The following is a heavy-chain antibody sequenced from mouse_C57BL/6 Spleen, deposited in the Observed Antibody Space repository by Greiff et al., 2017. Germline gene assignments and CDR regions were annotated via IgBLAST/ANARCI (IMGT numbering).Heavy chain of an antibody. CDR1: GFSLTSYG. CDR3: ANHYGSSADWYFDV. CDR2: IWSGGST. V-gene: IGHV2-5*01. J-gene: IGHJ1*03. Sequence: QVQLKESGPGLVQPSQSLSITCTVSGFSLTSYGVHWVRQSPGKGLEWLGVIWSGGSTDSTAAFMSRLSITKDNSKSQVFFKMNSLQADDTAIYYCANHYGSSADWYFDVWGTGTTVTVSS. D-gene: IGHD1-1*01.